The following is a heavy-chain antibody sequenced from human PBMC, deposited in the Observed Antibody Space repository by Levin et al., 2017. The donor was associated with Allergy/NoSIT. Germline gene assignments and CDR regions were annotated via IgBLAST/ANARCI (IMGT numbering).Heavy chain of an antibody. CDR2: IYNDGRT. D-gene: IGHD6-19*01. Sequence: GGSLRLSCAASGFTVSTNYMNWIRQAPGKGLEWVSVIYNDGRTFYADSVKGRVTISRDNFKNTLYLQMNSLGVEDTAVYYCARDQFLYGSASGCWFDPWGQGTLVTVSS. CDR1: GFTVSTNY. J-gene: IGHJ5*02. V-gene: IGHV3-53*01. CDR3: ARDQFLYGSASGCWFDP.